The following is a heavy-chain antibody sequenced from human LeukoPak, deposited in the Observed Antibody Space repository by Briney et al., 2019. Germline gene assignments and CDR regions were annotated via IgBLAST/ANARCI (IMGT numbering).Heavy chain of an antibody. CDR2: IQNDGSNK. CDR1: GFSFSGYG. D-gene: IGHD3-9*01. CDR3: ARDDLLTGYNLDY. J-gene: IGHJ4*02. V-gene: IGHV3-30*19. Sequence: GGSLRLSCAASGFSFSGYGMHWVRQAPGKGLEWVTFIQNDGSNKYYTDSVKGRFTNSRDNSKNTLYLQMSSLRAEDTALYYCARDDLLTGYNLDYWGQGTLVTVSS.